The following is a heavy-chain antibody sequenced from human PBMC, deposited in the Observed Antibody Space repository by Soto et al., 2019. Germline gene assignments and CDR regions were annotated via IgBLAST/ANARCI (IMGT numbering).Heavy chain of an antibody. D-gene: IGHD3-10*01. CDR1: GGSLSSYY. Sequence: SETLSLTCTVSGGSLSSYYWSWIRQPPGKGLEWIGYIYYSGSTNYNPSLKSRVTISVDTSKNQYSLKLSSVTAADTAVYYCARDLPLWFGEASDVWGQGTTVPVSS. V-gene: IGHV4-59*12. CDR3: ARDLPLWFGEASDV. J-gene: IGHJ6*02. CDR2: IYYSGST.